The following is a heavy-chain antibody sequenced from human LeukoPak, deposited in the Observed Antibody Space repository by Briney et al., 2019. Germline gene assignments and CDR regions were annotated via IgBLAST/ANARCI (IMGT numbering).Heavy chain of an antibody. CDR3: VGGDY. J-gene: IGHJ4*02. CDR1: GFTFSSYG. Sequence: GWSLRLSCAASGFTFSSYGMHWVRQAPGKGLEWVAVISYDGSNKYYADSVKGRFTISGDNSKNTLYLQMNSLRAEDTAVYYCVGGDYWGQGTLVTVSS. V-gene: IGHV3-30*03. CDR2: ISYDGSNK.